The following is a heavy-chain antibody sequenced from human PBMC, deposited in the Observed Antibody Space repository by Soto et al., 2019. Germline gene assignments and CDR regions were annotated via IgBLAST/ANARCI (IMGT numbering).Heavy chain of an antibody. V-gene: IGHV4-39*01. CDR1: GGSINSSSYF. CDR3: ARHYSSGSRNWFDP. Sequence: SETLSLTCSVSGGSINSSSYFWGWVRQPPGKGLEWIGGIYYSGSTYYNPSLRSRVTISVDTSKNQFSLKLSSVTAADTAVFYCARHYSSGSRNWFDPWGQGTQVTVSS. D-gene: IGHD6-19*01. J-gene: IGHJ5*02. CDR2: IYYSGST.